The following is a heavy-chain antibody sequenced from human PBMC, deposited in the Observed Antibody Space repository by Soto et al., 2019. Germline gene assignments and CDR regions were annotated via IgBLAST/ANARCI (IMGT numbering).Heavy chain of an antibody. V-gene: IGHV4-31*03. CDR1: GGSISSGGYY. D-gene: IGHD1-26*01. Sequence: SETLSLTCTVSGGSISSGGYYWSWIRQHPGKGLEWIGYIYYSGSTYYNPSLKSRVTISVDTSKNQFSLKLSTVTAADTAVYYCAREGELYYYGMDVWGQGTTVTVSS. CDR2: IYYSGST. J-gene: IGHJ6*02. CDR3: AREGELYYYGMDV.